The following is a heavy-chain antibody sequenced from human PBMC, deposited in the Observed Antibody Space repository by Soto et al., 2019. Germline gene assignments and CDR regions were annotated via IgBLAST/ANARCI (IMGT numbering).Heavy chain of an antibody. CDR2: ISYDGSNK. Sequence: PGGSLRLSCAASGFTFSSYGMHWVRQAPGKGLEWVAVISYDGSNKYYADSVKGRFTISRDNSKNTLYLQMNSLRAEDTAVYYCAKGGEEYCSGGSCYSDSTWFDPWGQGTLVTVSS. CDR1: GFTFSSYG. D-gene: IGHD2-15*01. V-gene: IGHV3-30*18. J-gene: IGHJ5*02. CDR3: AKGGEEYCSGGSCYSDSTWFDP.